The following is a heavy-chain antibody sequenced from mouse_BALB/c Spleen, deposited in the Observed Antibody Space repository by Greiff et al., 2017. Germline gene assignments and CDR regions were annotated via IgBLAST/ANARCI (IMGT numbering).Heavy chain of an antibody. CDR3: ARGKDGYDY. Sequence: EVKLVESGGGLVKPGGSLKLSCAASGFTFSDYYMYWVRQTPEKRLEWVATISDGGSYTYYPDSVKGRFTISRDNAKNNLYLQMSSLKSEDTAMYYCARGKDGYDYWGQGTTLTVSS. D-gene: IGHD1-2*01. CDR1: GFTFSDYY. CDR2: ISDGGSYT. J-gene: IGHJ2*01. V-gene: IGHV5-4*02.